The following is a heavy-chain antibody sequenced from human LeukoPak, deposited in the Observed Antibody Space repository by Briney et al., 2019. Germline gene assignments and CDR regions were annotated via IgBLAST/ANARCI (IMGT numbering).Heavy chain of an antibody. Sequence: SETLSLTCAVYGGSFSGYYWSWIRQPPGKGLEWIGEINHSGSTNYNPSLKSRVTISVDTSKNQFSLKLSSVTAADTAVYYCARDLRGIAAAGTIDPWGQGTMVTVSS. J-gene: IGHJ5*02. CDR3: ARDLRGIAAAGTIDP. CDR1: GGSFSGYY. D-gene: IGHD6-13*01. CDR2: INHSGST. V-gene: IGHV4-34*01.